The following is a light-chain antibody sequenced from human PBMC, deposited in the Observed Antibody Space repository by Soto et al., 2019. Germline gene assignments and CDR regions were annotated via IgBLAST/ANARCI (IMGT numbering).Light chain of an antibody. Sequence: DIQMTQSPSSLSASVGDRVTITCRASQSITMFLNWYQQKPGKAPKLLIYAASTLQNGVSSRFSGSGSGTEFTLTISSLQPEDFATYYCQQDHSTPPWTFGQGTKVDIK. CDR1: QSITMF. V-gene: IGKV1-39*01. CDR3: QQDHSTPPWT. J-gene: IGKJ1*01. CDR2: AAS.